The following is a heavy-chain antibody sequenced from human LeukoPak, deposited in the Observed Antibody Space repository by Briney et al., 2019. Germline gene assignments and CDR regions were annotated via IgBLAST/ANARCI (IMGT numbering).Heavy chain of an antibody. V-gene: IGHV1-2*02. CDR1: GYTFTGYY. CDR3: ARGDSHDYVWGSYRQDY. D-gene: IGHD3-16*02. CDR2: INPNSGGT. Sequence: GASVKVSCKASGYTFTGYYMHWVRQAPGQGLEWMGWINPNSGGTNYAQKFQGRVTMTRDTSISTAYMELSRLRSDDTAVYYCARGDSHDYVWGSYRQDYWGQGTLVTVSS. J-gene: IGHJ4*02.